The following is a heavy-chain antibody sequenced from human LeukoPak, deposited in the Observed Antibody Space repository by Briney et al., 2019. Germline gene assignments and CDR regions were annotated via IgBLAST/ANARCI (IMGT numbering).Heavy chain of an antibody. D-gene: IGHD3-3*01. J-gene: IGHJ4*02. CDR2: IYYSGST. V-gene: IGHV4-39*07. CDR3: ARGERRILEWLLKSGFDY. CDR1: GGSISSSSYY. Sequence: SETLSLTCTVSGGSISSSSYYWGWIRQPPGKGLEWIGSIYYSGSTYYNPSLKSRVTISVDTSKNQFSLKLSSVTAADTAVYYCARGERRILEWLLKSGFDYWGQGTLVTVSS.